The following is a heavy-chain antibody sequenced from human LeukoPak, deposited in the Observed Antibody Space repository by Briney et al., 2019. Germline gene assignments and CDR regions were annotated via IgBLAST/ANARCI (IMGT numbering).Heavy chain of an antibody. D-gene: IGHD3-10*01. V-gene: IGHV4-4*09. CDR3: ARFSGAFDI. CDR2: IYTSGSI. Sequence: SETLSLTCTVSGGSISSYYWSWIRQPPGKGLEWIGYIYTSGSINYNPSLKSRVTISVDTSKNQFSLKLSSVTAADTAVYYCARFSGAFDIWGQGTMVTVSS. CDR1: GGSISSYY. J-gene: IGHJ3*02.